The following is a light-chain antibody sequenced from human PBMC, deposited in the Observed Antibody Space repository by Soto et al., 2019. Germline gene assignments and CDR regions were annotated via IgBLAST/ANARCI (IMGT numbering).Light chain of an antibody. CDR3: TSYTSIIPYV. J-gene: IGLJ1*01. V-gene: IGLV2-14*01. Sequence: QSALTQPASVSGSPGQSITISCTGTSSDVGGYNYVSWYQQHPGKAPKLMIYDVSNRPSGVSNRFSGSKSGNTASLTISGLQAEDEADYYCTSYTSIIPYVFGTGTQLTVL. CDR1: SSDVGGYNY. CDR2: DVS.